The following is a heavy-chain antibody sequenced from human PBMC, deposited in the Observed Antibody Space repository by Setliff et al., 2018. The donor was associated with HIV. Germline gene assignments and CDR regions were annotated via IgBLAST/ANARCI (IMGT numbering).Heavy chain of an antibody. CDR2: ISGFNGKI. Sequence: ASVKVSCKASGYTFSSYGISWVRQAPGQGLEWMGWISGFNGKINYAENFQVRVTLTTESSASTAHMELWSLTSDDTAVYYCARDLAGEHDYADPAYMDVWGKGTTVTVSS. CDR3: ARDLAGEHDYADPAYMDV. V-gene: IGHV1-18*01. CDR1: GYTFSSYG. D-gene: IGHD4-17*01. J-gene: IGHJ6*03.